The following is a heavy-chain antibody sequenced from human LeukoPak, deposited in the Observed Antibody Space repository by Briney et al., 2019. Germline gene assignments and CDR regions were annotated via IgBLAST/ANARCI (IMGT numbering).Heavy chain of an antibody. CDR3: AGATYYYYYYMDV. CDR1: GFTFSSYG. V-gene: IGHV3-30*02. CDR2: IRYDGSNK. J-gene: IGHJ6*03. D-gene: IGHD1-26*01. Sequence: GGSLRLSCAASGFTFSSYGMHWVRQAPGKGLEWVAFIRYDGSNKYYADSVKGRFTISRDNSKNTLYLQMNSLRAEDTAVYYCAGATYYYYYYMDVWGKGTTVIISS.